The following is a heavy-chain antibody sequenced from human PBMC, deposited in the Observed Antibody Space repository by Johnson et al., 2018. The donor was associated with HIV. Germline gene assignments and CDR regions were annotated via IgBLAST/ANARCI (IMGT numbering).Heavy chain of an antibody. Sequence: VQLVESGGGLIQPGGSLRLSCAASGFTVSSNYMSWVRQAPWKGLEWVSVIYSGGRTYYADSVKGRFSISRDNSKNTLFLQLNSLRAEDTAVYYCGRAKGNSYYGSGHDAFDIWGRGTIVTVSS. CDR1: GFTVSSNY. CDR3: GRAKGNSYYGSGHDAFDI. J-gene: IGHJ3*02. D-gene: IGHD3-10*01. CDR2: IYSGGRT. V-gene: IGHV3-66*03.